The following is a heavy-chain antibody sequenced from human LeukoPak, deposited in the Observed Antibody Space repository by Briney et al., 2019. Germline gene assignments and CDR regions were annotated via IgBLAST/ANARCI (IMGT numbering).Heavy chain of an antibody. CDR1: GYSFTSYW. J-gene: IGHJ4*02. V-gene: IGHV5-51*01. CDR3: ARTAYDSSGYYYAIFFDH. Sequence: GESLKISCKGSGYSFTSYWIGWVRQMPGKGLEWMGIIYPGDSDTRYSPSFQGQVTISADKSISTAYLQGSSLKASDTAMYYCARTAYDSSGYYYAIFFDHWGQGTLVTVSS. D-gene: IGHD3-22*01. CDR2: IYPGDSDT.